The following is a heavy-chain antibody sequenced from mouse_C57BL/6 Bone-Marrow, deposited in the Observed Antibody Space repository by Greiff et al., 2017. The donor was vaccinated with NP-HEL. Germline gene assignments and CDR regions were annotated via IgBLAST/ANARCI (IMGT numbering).Heavy chain of an antibody. D-gene: IGHD2-2*01. Sequence: EVKLVESEGGLVQPGSSMKLSCTASGFTFSDYYMAWVRQVPEKGLEWVANINYDGSSTYYLDSLKSRFIISRDNAKNILYLQMSSLKSEDTATYYGARGVYGYDGVYFDYWGQGTTLTVSS. CDR3: ARGVYGYDGVYFDY. CDR2: INYDGSST. CDR1: GFTFSDYY. V-gene: IGHV5-16*01. J-gene: IGHJ2*01.